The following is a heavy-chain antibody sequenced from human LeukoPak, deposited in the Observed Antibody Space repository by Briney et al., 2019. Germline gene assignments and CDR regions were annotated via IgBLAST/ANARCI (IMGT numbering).Heavy chain of an antibody. CDR1: GGSFSGYY. Sequence: SETLSLTCAVYGGSFSGYYWSWIRQPPGKGLEWIGETNHSGSTNYNPSLKSRVTISVDTSKNQFSLKLSSVTAADTAVYYCVGYCSSTSCPVDYWGQGTLVTVSS. CDR2: TNHSGST. J-gene: IGHJ4*02. D-gene: IGHD2-2*01. V-gene: IGHV4-34*01. CDR3: VGYCSSTSCPVDY.